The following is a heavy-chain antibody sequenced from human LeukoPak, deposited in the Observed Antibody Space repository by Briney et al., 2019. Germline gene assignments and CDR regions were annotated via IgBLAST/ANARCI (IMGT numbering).Heavy chain of an antibody. CDR2: FDPEDGET. D-gene: IGHD6-13*01. Sequence: ASVKVSCKVSGYTLTELSMHWVRQAPGKGLEWMGGFDPEDGETIYAQKFQGRATMTEDTSTDTAYMELSSLRSEDTAVYYCATRPYSSIALGSNDAFDIWGQGTMVTVSS. V-gene: IGHV1-24*01. CDR1: GYTLTELS. J-gene: IGHJ3*02. CDR3: ATRPYSSIALGSNDAFDI.